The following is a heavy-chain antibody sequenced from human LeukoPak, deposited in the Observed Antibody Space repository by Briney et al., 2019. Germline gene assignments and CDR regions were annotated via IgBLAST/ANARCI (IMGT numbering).Heavy chain of an antibody. V-gene: IGHV3-30*18. CDR1: GFTFSSYG. CDR2: ISYDGSNK. D-gene: IGHD6-13*01. CDR3: AKGKLVRDWFDP. Sequence: GGSLRLSCAASGFTFSSYGMHWVRQAPGKGLEWVAVISYDGSNKYYADSVKGRFTISRDNSKNTLYLQMNSLRAEDTAVYYCAKGKLVRDWFDPWGQGTLVTVSS. J-gene: IGHJ5*02.